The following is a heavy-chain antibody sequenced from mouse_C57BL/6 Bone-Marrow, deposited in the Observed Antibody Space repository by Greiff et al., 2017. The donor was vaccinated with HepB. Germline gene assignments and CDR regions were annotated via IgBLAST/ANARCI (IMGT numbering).Heavy chain of an antibody. D-gene: IGHD2-4*01. V-gene: IGHV1-26*01. Sequence: VQLQQSGPELVKPGASVKISCKASGYTFTDYYMNWVKQSHGKSLEWIGDINPNNGGTSYNQKFKGKATLTVDKSSSTAYMELRSLTSEDSAVYYWTTLYYDVDDGDLFYAIDYRGQGTSVTVSS. CDR3: TTLYYDVDDGDLFYAIDY. J-gene: IGHJ4*01. CDR1: GYTFTDYY. CDR2: INPNNGGT.